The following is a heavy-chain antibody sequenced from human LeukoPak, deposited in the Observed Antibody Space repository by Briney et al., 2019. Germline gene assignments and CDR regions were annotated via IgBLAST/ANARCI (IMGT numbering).Heavy chain of an antibody. Sequence: PSETLSLTCTISGGSIGSYYWTWIRQPPGKGLEWIGYIDYSGSTNYNPSFKSRVTISVDTFKNQFSLKLSSVTAADTAVYYCAREFPPGYWGQGTLVTVSS. CDR1: GGSIGSYY. CDR3: AREFPPGY. V-gene: IGHV4-59*12. J-gene: IGHJ4*02. CDR2: IDYSGST.